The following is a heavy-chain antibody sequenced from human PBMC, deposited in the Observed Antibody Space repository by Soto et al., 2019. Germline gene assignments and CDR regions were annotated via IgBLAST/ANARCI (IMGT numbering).Heavy chain of an antibody. CDR3: ARERYSYGPYYFDY. D-gene: IGHD5-18*01. V-gene: IGHV3-11*01. Sequence: VQLVESGGDLVKPGGSLRLSCAASGFTFGNYYMSWIRQAPGKGLEWVSSITSSGSTTYYTDSVKGRFTISRDNAKNSLYLQMNSLRAEDTAVYYCARERYSYGPYYFDYWGQGTLVTVSS. J-gene: IGHJ4*02. CDR1: GFTFGNYY. CDR2: ITSSGSTT.